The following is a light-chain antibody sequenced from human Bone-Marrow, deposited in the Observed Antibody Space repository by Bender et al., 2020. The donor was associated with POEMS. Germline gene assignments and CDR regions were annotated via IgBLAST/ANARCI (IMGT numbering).Light chain of an antibody. CDR1: SSNIGAHA. V-gene: IGLV1-44*01. J-gene: IGLJ2*01. CDR2: SSH. Sequence: QSVLTQPPSASGTPGQRVTISCSGGSSNIGAHAVNWYQHLPGTAPKLLIYSSHRRPSEVPDRFSGSRSGTSASLAISGLQSEDEADYYCSSYAGSNSPYVLFGGGTKLTVL. CDR3: SSYAGSNSPYVL.